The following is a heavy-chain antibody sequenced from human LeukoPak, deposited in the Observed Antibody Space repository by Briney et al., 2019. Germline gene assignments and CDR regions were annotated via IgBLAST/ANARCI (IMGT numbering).Heavy chain of an antibody. Sequence: PGGSLRLSCAASGFTFSSYGMHWVRQAPGKGLGWVAFVRYVGTNKYYADSVKGRFTISRDNSKNTMYLQMNSLRAEDTAVYFCATWRDTAMVRLDYWGQGTLVTVSS. CDR2: VRYVGTNK. CDR1: GFTFSSYG. D-gene: IGHD5-18*01. CDR3: ATWRDTAMVRLDY. J-gene: IGHJ4*02. V-gene: IGHV3-30*02.